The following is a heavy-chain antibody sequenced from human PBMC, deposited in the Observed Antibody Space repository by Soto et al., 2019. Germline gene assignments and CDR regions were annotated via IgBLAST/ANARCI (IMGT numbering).Heavy chain of an antibody. V-gene: IGHV1-2*04. CDR3: ARPSYSSRRYPYGY. CDR2: INPNSGGT. J-gene: IGHJ4*02. CDR1: GYTFTGYY. Sequence: ASVKVSCKASGYTFTGYYMHWVRQAPGQGLEWMGWINPNSGGTNYAQKFQGWVTMTRDTSISTAYMELSRLRSDDAAVYYCARPSYSSRRYPYGYWGQGTLVTVST. D-gene: IGHD6-19*01.